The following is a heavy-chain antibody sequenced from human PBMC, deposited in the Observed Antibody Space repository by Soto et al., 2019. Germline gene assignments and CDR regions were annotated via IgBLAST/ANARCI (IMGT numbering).Heavy chain of an antibody. CDR1: GFTFSSYA. J-gene: IGHJ6*02. D-gene: IGHD6-19*01. CDR3: AKDESYSSGWYGYYYYGMDV. Sequence: GGSLRLSCAASGFTFSSYAMSWVRQAPGKGLEWVSAISGSGGSTYYADSVTGRFTISRDNSKNTLYLQMNSLRAEDTAVYYCAKDESYSSGWYGYYYYGMDVWGQGTTVTVSS. CDR2: ISGSGGST. V-gene: IGHV3-23*01.